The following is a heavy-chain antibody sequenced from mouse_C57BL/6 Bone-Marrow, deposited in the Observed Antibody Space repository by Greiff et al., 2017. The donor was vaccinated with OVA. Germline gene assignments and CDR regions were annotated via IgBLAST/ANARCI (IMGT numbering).Heavy chain of an antibody. D-gene: IGHD3-1*01. V-gene: IGHV14-2*01. CDR2: IDPEDGET. J-gene: IGHJ3*01. CDR3: ARSGRRAWFAD. CDR1: GFNIKDYY. Sequence: VQLQQSGAELVKPGASVKLSCTASGFNIKDYYMHWVKQRTEQGLEWIGRIDPEDGETKYAPKFPGKATITADTSSNTAYLQLSSLTSEDTAVYYCARSGRRAWFADWGQGTLVTVSA.